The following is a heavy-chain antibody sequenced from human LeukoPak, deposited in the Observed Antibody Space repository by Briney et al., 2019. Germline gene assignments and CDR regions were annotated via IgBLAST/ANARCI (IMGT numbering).Heavy chain of an antibody. D-gene: IGHD3-22*01. J-gene: IGHJ4*02. CDR3: AKRDDSGGNLVDL. CDR1: GGSIRSGSHY. CDR2: IYYSGST. Sequence: PSETLSLTCTVSGGSIRSGSHYWAWIRQPPGKGLEWVGSIYYSGSTYYNPSLENRVTISIDTSKNHFSLKLSSLSAADTSVYYCAKRDDSGGNLVDLWGQGTLVTVS. V-gene: IGHV4-39*02.